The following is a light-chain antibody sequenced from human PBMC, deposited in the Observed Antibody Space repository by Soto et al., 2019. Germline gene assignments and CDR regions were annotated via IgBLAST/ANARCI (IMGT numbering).Light chain of an antibody. Sequence: QSVLTQPASVSGSPGQSITISCTGISSDVGGYNYVSWYQQLPGKAPKLIIYDVSNRPPGVSNRFSASKSANAASLTISGLQAEDEADYYCSSYTSSNSLYVFGTGTKVTVL. CDR1: SSDVGGYNY. J-gene: IGLJ1*01. CDR3: SSYTSSNSLYV. CDR2: DVS. V-gene: IGLV2-14*03.